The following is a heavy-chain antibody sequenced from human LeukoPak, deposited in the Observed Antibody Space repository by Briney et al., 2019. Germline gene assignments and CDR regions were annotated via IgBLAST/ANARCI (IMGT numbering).Heavy chain of an antibody. Sequence: GGSLRLSCAASGFTFSSHAMSWVRQAPGKGLEWVSAISGSGGSTYYADSVKGRFTISRDNSKNTLYLQMNSLRAEDTAVYYCAKTDSSSWYVSNWFDAWGQGTLVTVSS. CDR3: AKTDSSSWYVSNWFDA. J-gene: IGHJ5*02. V-gene: IGHV3-23*01. CDR2: ISGSGGST. D-gene: IGHD6-13*01. CDR1: GFTFSSHA.